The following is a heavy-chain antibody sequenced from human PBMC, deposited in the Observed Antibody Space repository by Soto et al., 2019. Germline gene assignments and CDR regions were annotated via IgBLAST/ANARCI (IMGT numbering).Heavy chain of an antibody. Sequence: SXTLSLTCAVSGYSISSGNWWGWIRQPPGKGLEWIGYIYYSGRTYYNPSLKSRVTLSVDTSKNQFSLKLSSVTAVDTAVYYCARSLTSTLYAFDIWGQVTMVTVS. CDR1: GYSISSGNW. CDR2: IYYSGRT. J-gene: IGHJ3*02. CDR3: ARSLTSTLYAFDI. V-gene: IGHV4-28*01. D-gene: IGHD3-16*01.